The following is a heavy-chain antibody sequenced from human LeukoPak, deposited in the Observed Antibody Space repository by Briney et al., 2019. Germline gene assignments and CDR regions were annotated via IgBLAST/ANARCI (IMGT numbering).Heavy chain of an antibody. V-gene: IGHV4-38-2*02. Sequence: SETLSLTCTVSGYSISSGYYWGWIRKPPGKGLEWIGSIYHSGSTYYNPSLKSRVTISVDTSKNQFSLKLSSVTAADTAVYYCARDSTYCSSTSCYKDFDYWAKGTLVTVSS. CDR2: IYHSGST. CDR1: GYSISSGYY. D-gene: IGHD2-2*02. J-gene: IGHJ4*02. CDR3: ARDSTYCSSTSCYKDFDY.